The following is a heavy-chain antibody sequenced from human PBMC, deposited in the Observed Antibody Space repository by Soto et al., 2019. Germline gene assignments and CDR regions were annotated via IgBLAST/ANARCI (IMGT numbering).Heavy chain of an antibody. CDR3: ARDSRSARRGYYFDY. D-gene: IGHD2-15*01. CDR1: GGSISSGGYS. J-gene: IGHJ4*02. V-gene: IGHV4-30-2*01. CDR2: IYHSGST. Sequence: SETLSLTCAVSGGSISSGGYSWSWIRQPPGKGLEWIGYIYHSGSTYYNPSLKSRVAISVDRSKNQFSLKLSSVTAADTAVYYCARDSRSARRGYYFDYWGQGTLVTVSS.